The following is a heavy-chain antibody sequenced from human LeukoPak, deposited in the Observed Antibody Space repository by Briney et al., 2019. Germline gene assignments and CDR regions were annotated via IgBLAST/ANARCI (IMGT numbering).Heavy chain of an antibody. D-gene: IGHD6-13*01. CDR3: ARGAMIAAAGVWVGGY. V-gene: IGHV1-69*13. CDR2: ITPIFGTA. CDR1: GYTFTSYY. Sequence: GASVKVSCKASGYTFTSYYMHWVRQAPGQGLEWMGGITPIFGTANYAQKFQGRVTITADESTSTAYMELSSLRSEDTAVYYCARGAMIAAAGVWVGGYWGQGTLVTVSS. J-gene: IGHJ4*02.